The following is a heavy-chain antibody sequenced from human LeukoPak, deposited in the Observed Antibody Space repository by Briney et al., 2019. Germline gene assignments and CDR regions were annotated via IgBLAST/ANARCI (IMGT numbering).Heavy chain of an antibody. Sequence: ASVKVSCKASGYTFTDYYIHWVRQAPGQGLEWTGWVVPNSGGTNYAQKFRGRVTMTRDTSISTAYMELSSLSSDDTAVYYCAKAVVTVGYDYWGQGTLVTVSS. D-gene: IGHD4-23*01. CDR3: AKAVVTVGYDY. CDR2: VVPNSGGT. CDR1: GYTFTDYY. V-gene: IGHV1-2*02. J-gene: IGHJ4*02.